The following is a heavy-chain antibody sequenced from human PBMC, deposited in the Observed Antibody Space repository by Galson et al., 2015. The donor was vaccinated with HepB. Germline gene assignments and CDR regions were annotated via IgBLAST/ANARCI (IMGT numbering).Heavy chain of an antibody. J-gene: IGHJ3*01. D-gene: IGHD1-20*01. CDR1: GGSISSSSYY. V-gene: IGHV4-39*01. CDR3: ARPSLTGTIPEV. Sequence: ETLSLTCTVSGGSISSSSYYWGWIRQPPGKGLEWIVSIYYSGSTYYNPSLKSRVTISVDTSKNQFSLKLSSVTAADTAVYYCARPSLTGTIPEVWGQGTMVTVSS. CDR2: IYYSGST.